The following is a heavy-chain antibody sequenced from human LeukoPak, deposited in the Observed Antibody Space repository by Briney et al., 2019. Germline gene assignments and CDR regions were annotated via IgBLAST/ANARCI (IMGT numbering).Heavy chain of an antibody. CDR2: IGTTINGT. CDR1: GFTFRNYA. CDR3: ARLVVDLPADWFDP. J-gene: IGHJ5*02. Sequence: GGSLRLSCVASGFTFRNYAMTWVRQTPGKRLEWVATIGTTINGTYYADSVRGRFTTARDNPRDTLHLYMNSLSADDTALYYCARLVVDLPADWFDPWGKGTVVIVSS. V-gene: IGHV3-23*05. D-gene: IGHD2-15*01.